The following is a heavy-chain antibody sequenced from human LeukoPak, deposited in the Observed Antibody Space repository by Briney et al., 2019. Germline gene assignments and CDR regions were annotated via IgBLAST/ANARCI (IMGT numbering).Heavy chain of an antibody. CDR1: GFSFSDYH. D-gene: IGHD3-22*01. J-gene: IGHJ4*02. Sequence: GGSLRLSCAASGFSFSDYHMNWVRQAPGKGLEWVSSISSRSRYIYYADSVKGRFTTSRDNTKNSLYLQMNSLRAEDTAVYYCAGFDSSGHPHWGQGTLVTVSS. V-gene: IGHV3-21*01. CDR2: ISSRSRYI. CDR3: AGFDSSGHPH.